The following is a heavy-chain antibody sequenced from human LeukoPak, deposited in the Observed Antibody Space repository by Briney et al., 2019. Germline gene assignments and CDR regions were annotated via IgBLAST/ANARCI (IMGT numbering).Heavy chain of an antibody. Sequence: GGSLRLSCAASGFTFSSYAMHWVRQAPGKGLEYVSAISSNGGSTYYANSVKGRFTISRDNSKNTLYLQMGSLRAEDMAVYYCARDTYYDFWSGPHYMDVWGKGTTVTVSS. J-gene: IGHJ6*03. CDR3: ARDTYYDFWSGPHYMDV. CDR1: GFTFSSYA. V-gene: IGHV3-64*01. D-gene: IGHD3-3*01. CDR2: ISSNGGST.